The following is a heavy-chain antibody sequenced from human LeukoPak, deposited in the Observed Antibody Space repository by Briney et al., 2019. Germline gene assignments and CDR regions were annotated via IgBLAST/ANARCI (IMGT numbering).Heavy chain of an antibody. Sequence: GGSLRLSCAASGFTFSSYWMSWVRQAPGKGLEWVANIKQDGSEKYYVDSVKGRFTISRDNAKNSLYLQMNSLRAEDTAVYYCARDAPQVDWMATSESWAIDYWGQGTLVTVSS. CDR2: IKQDGSEK. CDR1: GFTFSSYW. J-gene: IGHJ4*02. V-gene: IGHV3-7*01. CDR3: ARDAPQVDWMATSESWAIDY. D-gene: IGHD5-24*01.